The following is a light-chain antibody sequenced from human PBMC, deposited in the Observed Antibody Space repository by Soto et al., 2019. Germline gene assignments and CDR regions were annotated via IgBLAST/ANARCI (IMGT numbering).Light chain of an antibody. CDR3: HVWDSSTDQV. CDR2: YDS. Sequence: SYELTQPPSVSVAPGKTARITCGGNNIGSKSVHWYQQKPGQAPVLVIYYDSDRPSGIPERFSGSNSGNTATLTISRVEAGDEADYYCHVWDSSTDQVFGTGTKLTVL. CDR1: NIGSKS. V-gene: IGLV3-21*04. J-gene: IGLJ1*01.